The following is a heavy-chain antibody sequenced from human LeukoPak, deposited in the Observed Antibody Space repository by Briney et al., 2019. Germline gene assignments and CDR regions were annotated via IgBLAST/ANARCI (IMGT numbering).Heavy chain of an antibody. CDR3: ARDPSSSGWSAHFDY. CDR2: ISWNGGST. CDR1: GFTFDDYG. J-gene: IGHJ4*02. D-gene: IGHD6-19*01. Sequence: PGGSLRLSCAASGFTFDDYGMSWVRQAPGKGLEWVSGISWNGGSTGYADSVRGRFTISRDNAKNSVYLQMNSLRAEDTALYYCARDPSSSGWSAHFDYWGQGTLVTVSS. V-gene: IGHV3-20*04.